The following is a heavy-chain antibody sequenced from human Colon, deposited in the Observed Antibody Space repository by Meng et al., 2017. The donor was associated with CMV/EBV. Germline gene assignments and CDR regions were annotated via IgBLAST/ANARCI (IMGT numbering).Heavy chain of an antibody. CDR2: IIPILGIA. CDR3: ARIDRLLWGLGY. J-gene: IGHJ4*02. Sequence: SVQVSCKASGGTFSSYTISWVRQAPGQGLEWMGRIIPILGIANYAQKFQGRVTITADKSTSTAYMELSSLRSEDTAVYYCARIDRLLWGLGYWGQGTLVTVSS. D-gene: IGHD2-15*01. V-gene: IGHV1-69*02. CDR1: GGTFSSYT.